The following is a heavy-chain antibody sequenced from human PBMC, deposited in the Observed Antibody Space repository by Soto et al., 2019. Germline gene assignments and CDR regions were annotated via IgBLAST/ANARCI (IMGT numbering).Heavy chain of an antibody. Sequence: SETLSLTYTVSGGYISSYYWSWIRQPAGKGPEWIGRIYSSGSTKYNPSLQSRVIMSVDTSKNLFSLKLTSVTAADTAVYYCARIPVDTSMIYWLDPWGQGTLVTVSS. CDR1: GGYISSYY. J-gene: IGHJ5*02. V-gene: IGHV4-4*07. CDR2: IYSSGST. D-gene: IGHD5-18*01. CDR3: ARIPVDTSMIYWLDP.